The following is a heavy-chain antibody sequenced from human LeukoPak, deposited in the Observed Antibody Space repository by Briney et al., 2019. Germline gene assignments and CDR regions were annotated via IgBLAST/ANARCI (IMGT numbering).Heavy chain of an antibody. CDR1: GGSISSYY. D-gene: IGHD1-26*01. V-gene: IGHV4-59*01. CDR3: ARASSGSYPIFDY. Sequence: SETLSLTCTVSGGSISSYYWSWIRQPPGKGLEWIGYIYYSGSTNYNPSLKSRVTISVDTSKNQFSLKLSSVTAADTAVYYCARASSGSYPIFDYWGQGTLVTVSS. CDR2: IYYSGST. J-gene: IGHJ4*02.